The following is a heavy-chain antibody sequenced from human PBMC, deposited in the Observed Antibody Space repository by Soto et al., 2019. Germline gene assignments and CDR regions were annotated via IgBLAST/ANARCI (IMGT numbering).Heavy chain of an antibody. CDR3: SRYDVLCDGGRCYGVPLDV. D-gene: IGHD2-15*01. Sequence: GGSLRLSCAASGFTFSSYSMNWVRQAPGKGLEWVSYISSSSSTIYYADPVKGRFTISRDTSKNSLFLQMNSLRAEDTAVYYFSRYDVLCDGGRCYGVPLDVWGKGTTVTVSS. CDR2: ISSSSSTI. V-gene: IGHV3-48*01. J-gene: IGHJ6*04. CDR1: GFTFSSYS.